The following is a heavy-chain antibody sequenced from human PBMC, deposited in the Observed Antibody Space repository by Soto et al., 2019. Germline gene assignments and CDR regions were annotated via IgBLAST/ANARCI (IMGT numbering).Heavy chain of an antibody. D-gene: IGHD3-3*01. CDR3: TSHDATEQNLQPC. CDR2: IKSTAYGGTI. J-gene: IGHJ4*02. V-gene: IGHV3-15*07. CDR1: GFSFSVAW. Sequence: EAQLVESGGGLLKPGGSFRLSGAASGFSFSVAWLNGVRKLPGKGLEWVGRIKSTAYGGTIDYTTPVKGRFTISRDDSTSTMYLQMNSLEIEDTGVYYCTSHDATEQNLQPCWGQGTLVTVSS.